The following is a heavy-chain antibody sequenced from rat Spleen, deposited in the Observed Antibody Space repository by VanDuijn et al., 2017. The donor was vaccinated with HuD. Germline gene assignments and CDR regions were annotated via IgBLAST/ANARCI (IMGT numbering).Heavy chain of an antibody. CDR2: ISYDGSST. Sequence: EVQLVESGGGLVQPGRSLKLSCAASGFTFSDYNMAWVRQAPKKGLEWVATISYDGSSTYYRDSVKGRFTISRDNAKSTLYLQMDSLRSEDTATYYCTRGEQLGGDYWGQGVMVTVSS. J-gene: IGHJ2*01. V-gene: IGHV5-7*01. CDR3: TRGEQLGGDY. CDR1: GFTFSDYN. D-gene: IGHD1-10*01.